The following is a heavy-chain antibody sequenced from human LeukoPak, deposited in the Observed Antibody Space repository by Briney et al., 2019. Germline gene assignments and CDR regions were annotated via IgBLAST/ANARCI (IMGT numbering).Heavy chain of an antibody. CDR2: INPHSGDT. J-gene: IGHJ5*02. CDR3: ARQKGTTAKEVNWFDP. CDR1: GYAFTGYY. V-gene: IGHV1-2*02. Sequence: ASVKVFCKASGYAFTGYYMHWVPQAPGQGLEWMGWINPHSGDTNYAQNFQGRVTMTRDTSISTAYMELSRLTSDDTALYYCARQKGTTAKEVNWFDPWGQGALVTVSS. D-gene: IGHD1-1*01.